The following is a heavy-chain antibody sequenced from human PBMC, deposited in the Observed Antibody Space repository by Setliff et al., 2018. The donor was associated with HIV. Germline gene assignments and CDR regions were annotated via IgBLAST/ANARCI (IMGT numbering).Heavy chain of an antibody. D-gene: IGHD6-13*01. CDR3: ARGDSSNWYHVDY. V-gene: IGHV1-69*05. Sequence: AVKVSCKASGGAFSSYALSWVRQAPGQGLEWMGGIIPIFGTANYAQKFQGRVTITTDESTSTAYMELSSLRYEDTAVYSCARGDSSNWYHVDYWGQGTLVTVSS. CDR1: GGAFSSYA. J-gene: IGHJ4*02. CDR2: IIPIFGTA.